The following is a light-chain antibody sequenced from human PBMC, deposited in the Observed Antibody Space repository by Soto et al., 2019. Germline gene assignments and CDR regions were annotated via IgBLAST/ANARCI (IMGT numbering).Light chain of an antibody. Sequence: DIQMTQSPSTLSASVGDRVTITCRASQSVRSWLAWYQQKPGKAPKLLISKASSLESGVPSRFSGSGSGTEFSLTISSLQPDDFATYYCQQYKAYSYTFGQGTRLEIK. J-gene: IGKJ5*01. CDR2: KAS. CDR3: QQYKAYSYT. CDR1: QSVRSW. V-gene: IGKV1-5*03.